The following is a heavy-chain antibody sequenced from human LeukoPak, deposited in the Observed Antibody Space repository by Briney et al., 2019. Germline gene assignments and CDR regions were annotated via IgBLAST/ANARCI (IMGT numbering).Heavy chain of an antibody. CDR2: IIPILGIA. D-gene: IGHD6-6*01. V-gene: IGHV1-69*04. J-gene: IGHJ4*02. CDR3: ARDFEYSSSSLDY. CDR1: GGTFSSYT. Sequence: GASVKVSCKASGGTFSSYTISWVRQAPGQGLEWMGRIIPILGIANYAQKFQGSVTITADKSTSTAYMELSSLRSEDTAVYYCARDFEYSSSSLDYWGQGTLVTVSS.